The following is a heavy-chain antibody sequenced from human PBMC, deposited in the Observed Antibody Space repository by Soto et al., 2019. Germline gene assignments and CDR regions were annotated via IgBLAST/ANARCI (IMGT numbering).Heavy chain of an antibody. J-gene: IGHJ4*02. CDR3: TRPLGYYDSSGYSDY. V-gene: IGHV3-73*01. CDR2: IRSKANSYAT. Sequence: LRLSCAASGFTFSGSAMHWVRQASGKGLEWVGRIRSKANSYATAYAASVKGRFTISRDDSKNTAYLQMNSLKTEDTAVYYCTRPLGYYDSSGYSDYWGQGTLITVSS. D-gene: IGHD3-22*01. CDR1: GFTFSGSA.